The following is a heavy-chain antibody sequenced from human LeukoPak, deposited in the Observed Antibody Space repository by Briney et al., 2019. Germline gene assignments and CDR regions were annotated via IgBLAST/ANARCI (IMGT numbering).Heavy chain of an antibody. CDR1: GGSISSYY. CDR2: IYHSGST. D-gene: IGHD2-21*01. J-gene: IGHJ4*02. CDR3: AREPRGQRGEDY. V-gene: IGHV4-59*12. Sequence: SETLSLTCTVSGGSISSYYWSWIRQPPGKGLEWIGYIYHSGSTYYNPSLKSRVTISVDRSKNQFSLKLSSVTAADTAVYYCAREPRGQRGEDYWGQGTLVTVSS.